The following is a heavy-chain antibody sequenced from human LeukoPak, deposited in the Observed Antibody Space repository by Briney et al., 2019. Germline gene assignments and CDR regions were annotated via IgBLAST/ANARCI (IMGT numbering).Heavy chain of an antibody. CDR2: IIPILGIA. CDR3: AILWFGEFPFDY. Sequence: SVKVSCKASGGTFSSHTISWVRQAPGQGLEWMGRIIPILGIANYAQKFQGRVTITADKSTSTAYMELSSLRSEDTAVYYCAILWFGEFPFDYWGQGTLVTVSS. D-gene: IGHD3-10*01. CDR1: GGTFSSHT. J-gene: IGHJ4*02. V-gene: IGHV1-69*02.